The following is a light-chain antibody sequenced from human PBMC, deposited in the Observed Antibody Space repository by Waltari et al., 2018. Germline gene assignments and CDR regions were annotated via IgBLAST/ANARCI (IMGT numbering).Light chain of an antibody. CDR2: GAS. CDR1: QSVSSTY. J-gene: IGKJ4*01. Sequence: ENVLAQSPGTLSLSPGERATLSCRASQSVSSTYLAWYQQKPGQAPRLLIYGASSRSTGIPDRFSGSGSGTDCTLTISRLEPEDFAVYYCQQYGSFGGGTKVEIK. V-gene: IGKV3-20*01. CDR3: QQYGS.